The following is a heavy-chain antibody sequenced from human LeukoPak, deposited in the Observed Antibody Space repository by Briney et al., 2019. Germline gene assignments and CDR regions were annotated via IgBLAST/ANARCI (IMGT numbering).Heavy chain of an antibody. CDR3: AREATSNGMDV. V-gene: IGHV1-46*01. CDR1: GYTFTSYY. J-gene: IGHJ6*02. Sequence: ASVKVSCKASGYTFTSYYMHWVRQAPGQGLEWMGIINPSGGSTSYAQKFQGRVTMTRDTSTSTVYMELSSLRSDDTAVYYCAREATSNGMDVWGQGTTVTVSS. CDR2: INPSGGST. D-gene: IGHD5-12*01.